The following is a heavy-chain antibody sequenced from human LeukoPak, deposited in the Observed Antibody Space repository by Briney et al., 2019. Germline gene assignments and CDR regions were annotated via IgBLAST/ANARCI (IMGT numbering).Heavy chain of an antibody. CDR3: ARDTVTDVADAFDI. CDR2: MNPNSGNT. Sequence: ASVKVSCKASGYTFTSYDINWVRQATGQGLEWMGWMNPNSGNTGYAQRFQGRVTMTRNTSISTAYMELSSLRSEDTAVYYCARDTVTDVADAFDIWGQGTMVTVSS. V-gene: IGHV1-8*01. J-gene: IGHJ3*02. D-gene: IGHD4-17*01. CDR1: GYTFTSYD.